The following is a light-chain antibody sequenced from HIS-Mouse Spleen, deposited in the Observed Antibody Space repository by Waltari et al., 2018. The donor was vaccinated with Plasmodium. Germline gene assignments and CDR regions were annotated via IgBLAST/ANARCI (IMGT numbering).Light chain of an antibody. CDR2: GAS. V-gene: IGKV3-20*01. CDR3: QQYGSSPIT. CDR1: QSVSSSY. Sequence: EIVLTQSPGTLSLSPGERATLSCRASQSVSSSYLAWYQQKPGQAPRLLIYGASSRAPGSPDRFSGSGSGTDFTLTISRLEPEDCAVYYCQQYGSSPITFGPGTKVDIK. J-gene: IGKJ3*01.